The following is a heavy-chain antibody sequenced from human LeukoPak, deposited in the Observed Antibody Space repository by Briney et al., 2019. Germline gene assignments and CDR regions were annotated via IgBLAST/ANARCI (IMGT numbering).Heavy chain of an antibody. D-gene: IGHD2-8*01. J-gene: IGHJ4*02. CDR3: ARDGVADGSWSLFDS. V-gene: IGHV1-18*04. CDR2: ISVHNDNT. CDR1: GYTFTSYG. Sequence: ASVTVSCKPSGYTFTSYGISWVRQAPGQGLEWMGYISVHNDNTNYPQRFQGRVTISTDTSTTTAYMELRSLRSDDTAVYYCARDGVADGSWSLFDSWGQGTLVTVSS.